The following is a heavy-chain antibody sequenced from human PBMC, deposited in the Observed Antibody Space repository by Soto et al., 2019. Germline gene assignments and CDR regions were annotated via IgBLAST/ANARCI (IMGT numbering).Heavy chain of an antibody. CDR3: ARPENWNDVFGGMDV. J-gene: IGHJ6*02. Sequence: QVQLVESGGGVVQPGRSLRLSCAASGFTFSNYGMHWVRQAPGKGLEWVALILYDGSNKYYTDSVKGRFTISRDNSKNTLYLQMNSLRAEDTAVYYCARPENWNDVFGGMDVWGQGTTVTVSS. CDR1: GFTFSNYG. D-gene: IGHD1-1*01. CDR2: ILYDGSNK. V-gene: IGHV3-33*05.